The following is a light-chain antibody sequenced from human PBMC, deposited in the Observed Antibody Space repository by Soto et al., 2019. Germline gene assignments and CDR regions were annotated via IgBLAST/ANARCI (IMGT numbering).Light chain of an antibody. CDR3: SSYGGYNNVV. Sequence: QSVLTQPASVSGSPGQPITISCTGTSSDVGSFDSVAWYQHNPGKAPKLMIYDVSNRPSGVSSRFSGSKSGNTASLSISGLQTEDEANYYCSSYGGYNNVVFGTGTKVTVL. J-gene: IGLJ1*01. V-gene: IGLV2-14*01. CDR2: DVS. CDR1: SSDVGSFDS.